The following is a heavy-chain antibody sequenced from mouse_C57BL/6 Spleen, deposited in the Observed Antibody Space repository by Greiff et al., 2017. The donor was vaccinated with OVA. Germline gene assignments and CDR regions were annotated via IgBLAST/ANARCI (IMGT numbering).Heavy chain of an antibody. CDR2: INPGSGGT. J-gene: IGHJ2*01. Sequence: QVQLQQSGAELVRPGTSVKVSCKASGYAFTNYWIEWVKQRPGQGLEWIGVINPGSGGTNYNEKFKGKATLTADKSSSTAYMQLSSLTSEDSAVXFCATENFDYWGQGPTLTVSS. CDR3: ATENFDY. V-gene: IGHV1-54*01. CDR1: GYAFTNYW.